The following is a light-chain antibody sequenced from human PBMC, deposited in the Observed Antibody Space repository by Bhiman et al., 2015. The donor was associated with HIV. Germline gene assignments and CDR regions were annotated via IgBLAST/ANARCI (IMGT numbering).Light chain of an antibody. CDR2: DVT. V-gene: IGLV2-14*03. J-gene: IGLJ2*01. CDR3: SSYAGISGV. CDR1: SGDVGDNC. Sequence: QSALTQPASVSGSPGQSITISCTGTSGDVGDNCVSWYQLHPGKAPKLMIFDVTNRPSGVSNRFSGSKSGNTASLTVSGLQAEDEADYYCSSYAGISGVFGGGTKLTVL.